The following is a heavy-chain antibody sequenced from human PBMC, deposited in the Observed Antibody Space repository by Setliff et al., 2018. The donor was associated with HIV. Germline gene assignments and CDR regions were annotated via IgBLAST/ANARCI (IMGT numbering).Heavy chain of an antibody. Sequence: SVKVSCKASGGTFSSYGISWVRQAPGKGLEWMGGFDPEDGETISAQKFQGRVTITRDTSASTAYMELSSLRSEDTAVYYCASATGSYYSFDYWGQGTLVTVSS. J-gene: IGHJ4*02. V-gene: IGHV1-69*10. D-gene: IGHD1-26*01. CDR3: ASATGSYYSFDY. CDR1: GGTFSSYG. CDR2: FDPEDGET.